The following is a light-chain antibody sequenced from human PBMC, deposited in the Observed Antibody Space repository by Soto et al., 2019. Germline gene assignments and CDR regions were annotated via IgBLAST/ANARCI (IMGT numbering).Light chain of an antibody. V-gene: IGKV3-20*01. J-gene: IGKJ3*01. CDR3: QQFGSPFT. Sequence: EIVLTQSPGTLSLSPGERATLSCRASQSVSSSYLAWYQHKPGQAPRLLIYGGSTRATGIPDRFSGSGSGTDFTLTISRLEPEDFAVYFCQQFGSPFTFGPGTKVDLK. CDR1: QSVSSSY. CDR2: GGS.